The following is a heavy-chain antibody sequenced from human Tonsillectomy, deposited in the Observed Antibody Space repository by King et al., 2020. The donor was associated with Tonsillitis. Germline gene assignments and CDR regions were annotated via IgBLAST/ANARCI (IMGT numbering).Heavy chain of an antibody. V-gene: IGHV3-43*01. CDR2: INWDGSST. Sequence: EVQLVESGGVVVQPGGSLRLSCAASGFTFDDYTMHWVRQAPGKGLEWVSLINWDGSSTYYADSVKGRFTISRDNSKNSLYLQMNSLRTEDTALYYCAKAKDGYKRRVWFFDLWGRGTLVTVSS. CDR3: AKAKDGYKRRVWFFDL. J-gene: IGHJ2*01. CDR1: GFTFDDYT. D-gene: IGHD5-24*01.